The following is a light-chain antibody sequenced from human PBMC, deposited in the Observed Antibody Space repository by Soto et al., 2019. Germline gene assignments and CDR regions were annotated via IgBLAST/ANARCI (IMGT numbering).Light chain of an antibody. Sequence: DSVMTQSPDSLAVSLAERATINCKSSRSVLYSSNNKNYLAWYEQKPGQPPNLLIYWASTGESGVPDRFSGSGSGPDFALTIGSLQAEDVAVYYCQQYYSTLWTFGQGTKVDI. CDR3: QQYYSTLWT. CDR2: WAS. V-gene: IGKV4-1*01. J-gene: IGKJ1*01. CDR1: RSVLYSSNNKNY.